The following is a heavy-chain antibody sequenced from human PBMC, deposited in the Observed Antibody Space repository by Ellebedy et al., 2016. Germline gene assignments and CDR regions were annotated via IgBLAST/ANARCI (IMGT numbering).Heavy chain of an antibody. V-gene: IGHV1-18*01. CDR2: ISAYNGNT. J-gene: IGHJ4*02. CDR3: ARDLSDCSSTSCYFYFDY. D-gene: IGHD2-2*01. Sequence: ASVKVSCXASGYTFTSYGISWVRQAPGQGLEWMGWISAYNGNTNYAQKLQGRVTMTTDTSTSTAYMELRSLRSDDTAVYYCARDLSDCSSTSCYFYFDYWGQGTLVTVSS. CDR1: GYTFTSYG.